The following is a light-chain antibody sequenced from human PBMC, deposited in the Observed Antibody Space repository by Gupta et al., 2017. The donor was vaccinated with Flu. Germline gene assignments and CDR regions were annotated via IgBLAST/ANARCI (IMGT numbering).Light chain of an antibody. Sequence: EIVMTQYPATLSVSPGERATLSCRASQSVSDKLAWYQQKPGQAPRLLIYAASTRDTGVAARFSGSGSVTEFTLSISSLQSEDFAIYYCQQYYAWPLTFGGGTKVEIK. V-gene: IGKV3-15*01. CDR2: AAS. CDR3: QQYYAWPLT. J-gene: IGKJ4*01. CDR1: QSVSDK.